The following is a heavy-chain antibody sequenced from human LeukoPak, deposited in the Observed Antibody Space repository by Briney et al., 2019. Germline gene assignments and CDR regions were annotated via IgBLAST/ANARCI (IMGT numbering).Heavy chain of an antibody. D-gene: IGHD6-13*01. CDR2: INPNSGGT. Sequence: ASVKVSCKASGYTFTSYYMHWVRQAPGQGLEWMGRINPNSGGTNYAQKFQGRVTMTRDTSISTAYMELSRLRSDDTAVYYCARDIAAAGTYYGMDVWGQGTTVTVSS. V-gene: IGHV1-2*06. CDR3: ARDIAAAGTYYGMDV. CDR1: GYTFTSYY. J-gene: IGHJ6*02.